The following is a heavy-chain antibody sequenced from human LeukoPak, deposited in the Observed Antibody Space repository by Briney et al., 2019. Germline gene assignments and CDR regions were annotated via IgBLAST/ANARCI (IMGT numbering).Heavy chain of an antibody. CDR1: GFTFTGYN. Sequence: GGSLRLSCVASGFTFTGYNINWVRQAPGKGPERVSSINTRSSAIYYADSVKGRFTVSRDNAKKELYLQMNSLRAEDTAVYYCAREGELLWFGELLPTYDAFDIWGQGTMVTVSS. V-gene: IGHV3-48*01. D-gene: IGHD3-10*01. CDR2: INTRSSAI. J-gene: IGHJ3*02. CDR3: AREGELLWFGELLPTYDAFDI.